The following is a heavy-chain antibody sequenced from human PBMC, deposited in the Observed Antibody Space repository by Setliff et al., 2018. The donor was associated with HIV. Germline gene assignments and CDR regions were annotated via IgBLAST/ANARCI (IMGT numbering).Heavy chain of an antibody. CDR1: GGTIRSPNW. CDR3: ATLAAVGESYDY. J-gene: IGHJ4*02. CDR2: IFHGGNT. D-gene: IGHD6-13*01. Sequence: PSETLSLTCTVSGGTIRSPNWWSWVRQPPGKGLEWIGEIFHGGNTNYSPSLESRVTLSVDKSKNQFSLRLSSVTAADTAVYYCATLAAVGESYDYWGQGSLVTVSS. V-gene: IGHV4-4*02.